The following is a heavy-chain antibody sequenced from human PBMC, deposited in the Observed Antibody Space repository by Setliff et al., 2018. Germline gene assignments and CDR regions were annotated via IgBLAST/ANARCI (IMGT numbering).Heavy chain of an antibody. CDR2: IYYSGST. J-gene: IGHJ4*02. CDR3: ARRRDSYVDY. Sequence: SETLSLTCSVSGDSMSFSYWSWIRQPPGKGLEWIGYIYYSGSTDSHPSLKSRVTMSVDTSKNQFSLKLSSVTAADTAVYYCARRRDSYVDYWGQGTMVTVSS. CDR1: GDSMSFSY. V-gene: IGHV4-59*12. D-gene: IGHD3-16*01.